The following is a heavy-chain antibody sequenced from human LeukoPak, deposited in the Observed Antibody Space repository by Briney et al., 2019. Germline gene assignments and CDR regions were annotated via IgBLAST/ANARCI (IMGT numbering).Heavy chain of an antibody. J-gene: IGHJ4*02. Sequence: ASVKVSCKASGYTFSDYYMHWVRQAPGQGLEWMGWINPNSGGTNYAQKFQGTVTMTRDTSISTAYMELSRLRSDDTAVYYCAKKGSGDYGIGYWGQGTLATVSS. D-gene: IGHD4-17*01. V-gene: IGHV1-2*02. CDR3: AKKGSGDYGIGY. CDR2: INPNSGGT. CDR1: GYTFSDYY.